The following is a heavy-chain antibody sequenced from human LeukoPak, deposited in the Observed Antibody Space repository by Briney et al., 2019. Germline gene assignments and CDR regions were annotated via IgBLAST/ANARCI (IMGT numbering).Heavy chain of an antibody. CDR3: ARHPYCSGGSCQKGKFDY. CDR1: GGSISSSSYY. CDR2: IYYSGST. D-gene: IGHD2-15*01. J-gene: IGHJ4*02. V-gene: IGHV4-39*01. Sequence: PSETLSLTCTVSGGSISSSSYYWGWIRQPPGKGLEWIWRIYYSGSTYYNPSLKSRVTISVDTSENQFSLKLSSVTAADTAVYYCARHPYCSGGSCQKGKFDYWGQGTLVTVSS.